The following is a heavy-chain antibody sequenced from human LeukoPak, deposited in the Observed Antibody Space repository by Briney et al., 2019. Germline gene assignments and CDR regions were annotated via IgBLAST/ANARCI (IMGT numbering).Heavy chain of an antibody. CDR1: GFTFSSYS. Sequence: GGSLRLSCAASGFTFSSYSMNWVRQAPGKGLEWVANINQDGNKKHYIDSVKGRFTISRDNAKNSLYLQMNSLRAEDTAVYYCARDSGSSWYYFDLWGQGTLVTVSS. CDR3: ARDSGSSWYYFDL. D-gene: IGHD6-13*01. CDR2: INQDGNKK. J-gene: IGHJ4*02. V-gene: IGHV3-7*01.